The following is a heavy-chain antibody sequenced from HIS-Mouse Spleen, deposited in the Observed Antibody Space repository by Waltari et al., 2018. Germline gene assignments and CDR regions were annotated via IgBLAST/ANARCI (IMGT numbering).Heavy chain of an antibody. CDR3: ARDPRWNDGIDY. Sequence: QLQLQESGPGLVKPSETLSLTFTVSAGSISSSSYYWGWIRQPPGKGLEWIGSIYYSGSTYYNPSLKSRVTISVDTSKNQFSLKLSSVTAADTAVYYCARDPRWNDGIDYWGQGTLVTVSS. V-gene: IGHV4-39*07. CDR2: IYYSGST. D-gene: IGHD1-1*01. J-gene: IGHJ4*02. CDR1: AGSISSSSYY.